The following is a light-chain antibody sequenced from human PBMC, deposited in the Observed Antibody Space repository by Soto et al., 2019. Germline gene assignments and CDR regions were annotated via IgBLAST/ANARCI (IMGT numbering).Light chain of an antibody. Sequence: DIQMTQSPSSLSASVGDRVTITCRASQSISSYLNWYQQKPGKAPKLLIYAASSLQSGVPSRFSGSGSGTDFTLTISRLQPEDFAAYFCQHSYSTPFTFGPGTKVHI. V-gene: IGKV1-39*01. CDR2: AAS. J-gene: IGKJ3*01. CDR3: QHSYSTPFT. CDR1: QSISSY.